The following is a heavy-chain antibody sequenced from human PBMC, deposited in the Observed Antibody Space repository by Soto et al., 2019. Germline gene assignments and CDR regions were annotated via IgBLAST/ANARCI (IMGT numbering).Heavy chain of an antibody. J-gene: IGHJ4*02. CDR3: ARGADPYYFDY. D-gene: IGHD3-16*01. Sequence: TLSLPCTVSGGSISSGGYYWSWIRQHPGKGLEWIGYIYYSGSTYYNPSLKSRVTISVDTSKNQFSLKLSSVTAADTAVYYCARGADPYYFDYWGQGTLVTVSS. CDR1: GGSISSGGYY. V-gene: IGHV4-31*03. CDR2: IYYSGST.